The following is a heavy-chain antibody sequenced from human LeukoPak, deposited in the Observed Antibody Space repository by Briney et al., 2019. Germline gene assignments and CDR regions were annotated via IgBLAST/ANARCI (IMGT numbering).Heavy chain of an antibody. CDR2: ISWNSGSI. CDR3: VRFGGKTQYYFDY. V-gene: IGHV3-9*03. D-gene: IGHD3-10*01. CDR1: GFTFDDYA. J-gene: IGHJ4*02. Sequence: PGGSLRLSCAASGFTFDDYAMHWVRQAPGKGLEWVSGISWNSGSIGYADSVKGRFTISRDNAKNSLYLQMNSLRAEDMALYYCVRFGGKTQYYFDYWGQGTLVTVSS.